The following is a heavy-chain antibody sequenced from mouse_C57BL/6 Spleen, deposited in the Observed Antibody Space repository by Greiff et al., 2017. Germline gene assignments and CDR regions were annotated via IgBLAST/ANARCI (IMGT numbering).Heavy chain of an antibody. CDR3: ASYDGYQAWFAY. D-gene: IGHD2-3*01. J-gene: IGHJ3*01. Sequence: QVQLQQSGPELVKPGASVKISCKASGYSFTSYYIHWVKQRPGQGLEWIGWIYPGSGNTKYNEKFKGKATLTADTSSSTAYMQLSSLTSEDSAVYYCASYDGYQAWFAYWGQGTLVTVSA. CDR2: IYPGSGNT. V-gene: IGHV1-66*01. CDR1: GYSFTSYY.